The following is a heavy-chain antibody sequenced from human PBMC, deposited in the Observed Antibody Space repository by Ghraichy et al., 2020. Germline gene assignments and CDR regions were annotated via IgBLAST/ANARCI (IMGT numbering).Heavy chain of an antibody. V-gene: IGHV3-21*01. CDR2: ISSSSSYI. D-gene: IGHD3-22*01. Sequence: GGSLSLSCAASGFTFSSYSMNWVRQAPGKGLEWVSSISSSSSYIYYADSVKGRFTISRDNAKNSLYLQMNSLRAEDTAVYYCARGNYDSSGPDAFDIWGQGTMVTVSS. J-gene: IGHJ3*02. CDR1: GFTFSSYS. CDR3: ARGNYDSSGPDAFDI.